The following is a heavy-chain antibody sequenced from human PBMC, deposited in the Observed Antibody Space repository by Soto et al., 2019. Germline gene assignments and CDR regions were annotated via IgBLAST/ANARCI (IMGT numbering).Heavy chain of an antibody. J-gene: IGHJ3*02. CDR1: GYTFTGYY. CDR2: INPNSGGT. D-gene: IGHD3-10*01. CDR3: ARESVYGSGSRNAFDI. Sequence: GASVKVSCKASGYTFTGYYMHWVRQAPGQGLEWMGWINPNSGGTNYAQKFQGWVTMTRDTSISTAYMELSRLRSDDTAVYYCARESVYGSGSRNAFDIWGQGTMVTVSS. V-gene: IGHV1-2*04.